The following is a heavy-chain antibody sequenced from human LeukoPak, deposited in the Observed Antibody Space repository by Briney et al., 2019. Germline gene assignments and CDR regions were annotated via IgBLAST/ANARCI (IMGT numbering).Heavy chain of an antibody. CDR2: IYYSGNT. Sequence: SETLSLTCTVSGGSISSSSYYWGWIRQPPGKGLEWIASIYYSGNTYYNPSLESRVTISVDTSKNQFSLKLSSVTAADTAVYYCARGYGDYGGYWGQGTLVTVSS. CDR1: GGSISSSSYY. V-gene: IGHV4-39*01. J-gene: IGHJ4*02. D-gene: IGHD4-17*01. CDR3: ARGYGDYGGY.